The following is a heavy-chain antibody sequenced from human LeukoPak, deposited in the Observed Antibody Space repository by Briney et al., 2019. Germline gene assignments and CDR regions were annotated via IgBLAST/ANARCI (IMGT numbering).Heavy chain of an antibody. CDR1: GFTFSSYW. V-gene: IGHV3-7*01. Sequence: TGGSLRLSCAASGFTFSSYWMSWVRQAPGKGLEWVADIKHDGSEKYYVDSLKGRFTISTDSAKNSLYLQINSLRAEDTAVYYCARKDRYGLDYWGQGTLGTVSS. CDR2: IKHDGSEK. J-gene: IGHJ4*02. D-gene: IGHD3-9*01. CDR3: ARKDRYGLDY.